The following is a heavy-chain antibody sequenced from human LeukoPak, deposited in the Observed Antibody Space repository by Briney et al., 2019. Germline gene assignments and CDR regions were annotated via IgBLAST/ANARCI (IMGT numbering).Heavy chain of an antibody. J-gene: IGHJ4*02. CDR3: AREGSRDFWSGPVYYFDY. CDR1: GVSISGSYYY. CDR2: IHYSGST. V-gene: IGHV4-61*01. Sequence: SETLSLTCAVSGVSISGSYYYWSWIRQPPGKGLEWIGYIHYSGSTYYNPSLTSRVTISIDTSKNQLSLRLSSVTAADTAVYYCAREGSRDFWSGPVYYFDYWGQGTLVTVSS. D-gene: IGHD3-3*01.